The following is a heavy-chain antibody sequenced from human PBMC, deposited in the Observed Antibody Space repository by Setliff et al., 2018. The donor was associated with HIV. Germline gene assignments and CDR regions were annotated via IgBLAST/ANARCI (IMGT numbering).Heavy chain of an antibody. Sequence: PGGSLRLSCAASRFSFSTSWMTWVRQAPGKGLEWIANINEDGNKKYHAGSVWGRFTISRDNAKNSLFLQMNSLRVEDTAVYYCARDLLGTYNGYLHYWGQGTLVTVSS. CDR3: ARDLLGTYNGYLHY. D-gene: IGHD1-1*01. CDR2: INEDGNKK. J-gene: IGHJ4*02. V-gene: IGHV3-7*01. CDR1: RFSFSTSW.